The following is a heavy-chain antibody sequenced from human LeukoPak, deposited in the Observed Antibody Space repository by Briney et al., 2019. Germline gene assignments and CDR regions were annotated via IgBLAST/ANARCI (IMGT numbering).Heavy chain of an antibody. D-gene: IGHD3-10*01. J-gene: IGHJ4*02. CDR2: IYPGDSDT. V-gene: IGHV5-51*01. Sequence: GESLKISCKGSGYDFTTYWIGWVRQMPGKGLEWMGIIYPGDSDTRYSPSFQGQVTISADKSITTAYLQWSSLRASDTAIYYCARQAKDTSGSYWVDYWGQGTLVTASS. CDR3: ARQAKDTSGSYWVDY. CDR1: GYDFTTYW.